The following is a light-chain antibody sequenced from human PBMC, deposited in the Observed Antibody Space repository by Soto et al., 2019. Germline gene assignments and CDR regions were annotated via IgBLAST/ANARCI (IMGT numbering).Light chain of an antibody. Sequence: QSALTQPPSASGSPGQSVTISCTGTSSDVGAYNYVSWYQQHPGKAPKLMIYEVNKRPSGVPDRFSGPKSGNAASLTVSGLQAEDEADYYCSSYAGSNNWVFGGGTKLTVL. CDR3: SSYAGSNNWV. CDR1: SSDVGAYNY. V-gene: IGLV2-8*01. CDR2: EVN. J-gene: IGLJ3*02.